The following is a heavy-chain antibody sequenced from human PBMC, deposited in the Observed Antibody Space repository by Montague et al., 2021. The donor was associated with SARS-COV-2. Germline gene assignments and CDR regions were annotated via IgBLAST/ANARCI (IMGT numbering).Heavy chain of an antibody. Sequence: SETLSLTCSVSGYFIGTGYYWGWIRQSPGKGLEWIGSNYLHGNAYYNPSLSSRVTISLDTSNNQFSLRLTSVSTSDTAVYYCARGRVTRAGFDYWGQGIRVIVSS. D-gene: IGHD2-21*02. J-gene: IGHJ4*02. CDR2: NYLHGNA. V-gene: IGHV4-38-2*02. CDR1: GYFIGTGYY. CDR3: ARGRVTRAGFDY.